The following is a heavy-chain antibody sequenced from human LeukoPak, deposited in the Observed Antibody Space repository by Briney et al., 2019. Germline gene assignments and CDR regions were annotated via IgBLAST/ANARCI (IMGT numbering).Heavy chain of an antibody. D-gene: IGHD4-11*01. CDR3: ARDGAYSSFDY. CDR2: IYSGGTT. J-gene: IGHJ4*02. CDR1: GFIVINNY. Sequence: PGGSLRLSCTASGFIVINNYMSWVRQAPGKGLEWVSVIYSGGTTDYADSVKGRFTISRDNAKNSLFLQMNSLRAEDTAVYFCARDGAYSSFDYWGQGTLVAVSS. V-gene: IGHV3-66*01.